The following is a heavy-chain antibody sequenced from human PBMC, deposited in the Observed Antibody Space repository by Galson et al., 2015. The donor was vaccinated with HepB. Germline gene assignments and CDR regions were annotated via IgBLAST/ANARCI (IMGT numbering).Heavy chain of an antibody. V-gene: IGHV1-69*04. CDR3: ARIAAPSYWYFDL. J-gene: IGHJ2*01. CDR2: IIPILDIT. Sequence: SVKVSCKASGGTFSRYAITWVRQAPGQGLAWMGRIIPILDITNYAQKFQGRVTITADKSTTTAYMELSSLRSEDTAVYYCARIAAPSYWYFDLWGRGTLVTVSS. CDR1: GGTFSRYA. D-gene: IGHD6-13*01.